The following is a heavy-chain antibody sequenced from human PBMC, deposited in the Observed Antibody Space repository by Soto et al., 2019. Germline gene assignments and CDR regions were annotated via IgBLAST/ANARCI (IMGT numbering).Heavy chain of an antibody. CDR2: IYFDGSTT. CDR3: ARGGAMALDY. Sequence: GGSLRLSCTASGFTFNTHWMHWVRQAPGRGLVWVSRIYFDGSTTNYAGSVKGRLTVSSDNAKKTVYLHVNILRDEDTAGYYCARGGAMALDYWGQGTLVTVSS. J-gene: IGHJ4*02. D-gene: IGHD2-8*01. V-gene: IGHV3-74*01. CDR1: GFTFNTHW.